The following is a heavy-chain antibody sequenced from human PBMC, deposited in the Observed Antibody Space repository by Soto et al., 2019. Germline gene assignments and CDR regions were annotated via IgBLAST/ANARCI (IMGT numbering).Heavy chain of an antibody. Sequence: QLQLQESGPGLVKPSETLSLTCTVSGGSISSSSYYWGWIRQPPGQGLQWIGSIYYSGSTYYNPSLKSRVTITVDTSKNQASLKLSSVTAADTAVYYCARRTIFGVVYYFDYWVQGTLVTVSS. V-gene: IGHV4-39*01. J-gene: IGHJ4*02. CDR2: IYYSGST. CDR3: ARRTIFGVVYYFDY. D-gene: IGHD3-3*01. CDR1: GGSISSSSYY.